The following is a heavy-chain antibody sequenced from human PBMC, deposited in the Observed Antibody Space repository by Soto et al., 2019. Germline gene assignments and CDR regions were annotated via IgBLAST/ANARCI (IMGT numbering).Heavy chain of an antibody. CDR3: ARRSEAGPTFDY. Sequence: ASVKVSCKASGYTYTSFGISWVRQAPGQGLERLGWISAYNGNTKYAQKIQGRVTMTTDTSTRTAYMELMSLISDDTAVYYCARRSEAGPTFDYWGQGTLVTVS. CDR1: GYTYTSFG. CDR2: ISAYNGNT. D-gene: IGHD6-13*01. V-gene: IGHV1-18*01. J-gene: IGHJ4*02.